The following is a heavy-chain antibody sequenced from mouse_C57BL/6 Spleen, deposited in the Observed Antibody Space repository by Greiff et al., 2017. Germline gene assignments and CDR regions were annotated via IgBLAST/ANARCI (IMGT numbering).Heavy chain of an antibody. Sequence: QVQLQQPGAELVKPGASVKMSCKASGYTFTSYWITWVKQRPGQGLAWIGDIYPGSGSTNYNEKFKSKATLTVDTSSSTAYRQPSSLTSADSAVYYWARGDYGDYWGQGTTLTVSS. V-gene: IGHV1-55*01. CDR3: ARGDYGDY. CDR1: GYTFTSYW. CDR2: IYPGSGST. D-gene: IGHD1-1*02. J-gene: IGHJ2*01.